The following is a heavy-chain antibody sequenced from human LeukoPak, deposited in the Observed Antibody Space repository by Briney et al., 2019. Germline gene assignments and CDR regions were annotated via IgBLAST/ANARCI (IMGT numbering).Heavy chain of an antibody. V-gene: IGHV4-34*01. CDR1: GGSFSGYY. CDR3: ARTGSYYYDSSGYYPLLGGYYGMVV. J-gene: IGHJ6*02. D-gene: IGHD3-22*01. Sequence: SETLSLTCAVYGGSFSGYYWSWIRQPPGKGLEWIGEVNHSGSTNYNPSLKSRVTISVDTSKNQFSLKLSSVTAADTAVYYCARTGSYYYDSSGYYPLLGGYYGMVVWGQGTTVTVSS. CDR2: VNHSGST.